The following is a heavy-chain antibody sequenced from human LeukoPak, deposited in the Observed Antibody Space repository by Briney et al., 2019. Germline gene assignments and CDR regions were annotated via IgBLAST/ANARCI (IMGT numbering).Heavy chain of an antibody. CDR1: GFTFSSYA. J-gene: IGHJ5*02. CDR3: ARALQPGIAVAGNSP. D-gene: IGHD6-19*01. Sequence: GGSLRLSCAASGFTFSSYAMHWVRQAPGKGLEWVAVISYDGSNKYYADSVKGRFTISRDNSKNTLYLQMNSLRAEDTAVYYCARALQPGIAVAGNSPWGQGTLVTVSS. V-gene: IGHV3-30-3*01. CDR2: ISYDGSNK.